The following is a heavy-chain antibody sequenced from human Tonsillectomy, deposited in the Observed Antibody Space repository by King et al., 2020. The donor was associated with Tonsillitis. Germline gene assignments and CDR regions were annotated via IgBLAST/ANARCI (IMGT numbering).Heavy chain of an antibody. D-gene: IGHD6-19*01. V-gene: IGHV3-13*01. CDR3: ARGVGKGVAVATTPFDY. CDR1: GFTFSNYD. Sequence: EVQLVEFGGDLVQPGGSLRLSCAASGFTFSNYDMHWVRQATGKGLEWVSAIGTAGNTYYPGSVKGRFTISRENAKNSLYLQMNSLRAGDTAVYYCARGVGKGVAVATTPFDYWGQGTLVTVSS. CDR2: IGTAGNT. J-gene: IGHJ4*02.